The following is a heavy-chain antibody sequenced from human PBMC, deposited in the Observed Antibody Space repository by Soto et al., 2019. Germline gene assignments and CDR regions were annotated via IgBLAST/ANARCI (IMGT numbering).Heavy chain of an antibody. V-gene: IGHV3-33*01. Sequence: QVQLVESGGGVVQPGRSLRRSCAASGFTFSSYGMHWVRQAPGKGLEWVAVIWFDGSNKFYADSVKGRFTISRDNSKNTVSLQMNSLRDEDSAAYYCATTGPYWGQGTLVTVSS. CDR1: GFTFSSYG. CDR3: ATTGPY. J-gene: IGHJ4*02. CDR2: IWFDGSNK.